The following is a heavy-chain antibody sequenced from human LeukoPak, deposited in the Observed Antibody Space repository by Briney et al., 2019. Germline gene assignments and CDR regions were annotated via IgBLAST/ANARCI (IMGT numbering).Heavy chain of an antibody. D-gene: IGHD3-22*01. V-gene: IGHV4-34*01. Sequence: SETLSLTCAVYGGSFSGYYWSWIRQLPGKGLEWIGEINHSGSTNYNPSLKSRVTISVDTSKNQFSLKLSSVTAADTAVYYCARWDDSSGYYYFDYWGQGTLVTVSS. J-gene: IGHJ4*02. CDR1: GGSFSGYY. CDR3: ARWDDSSGYYYFDY. CDR2: INHSGST.